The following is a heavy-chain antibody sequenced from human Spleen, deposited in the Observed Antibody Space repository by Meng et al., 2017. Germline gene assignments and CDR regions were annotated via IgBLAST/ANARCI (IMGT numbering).Heavy chain of an antibody. Sequence: GLRVRSWAEVKNPGASVKVSFQPSGYTFTRYAMNWVRQAPGQGLGWMGRIKPNAGNPTYAQGFTGRFVFSLDTSVSTAYLQISSLKAEDTAVYYCARVGPLDYYDSSGGDYWGQGTLVTVSS. J-gene: IGHJ4*02. CDR1: GYTFTRYA. CDR3: ARVGPLDYYDSSGGDY. D-gene: IGHD3-22*01. CDR2: IKPNAGNP. V-gene: IGHV7-4-1*02.